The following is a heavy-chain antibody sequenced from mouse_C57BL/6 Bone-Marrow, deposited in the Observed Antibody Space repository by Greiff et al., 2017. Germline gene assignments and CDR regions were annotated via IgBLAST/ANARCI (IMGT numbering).Heavy chain of an antibody. D-gene: IGHD1-1*01. Sequence: QVQLQQSGPELAKPGASVKLSCKASGYTFTSYGISWVKQRTGQGLEWIGEIYPRSGNTYYNEKFKGKATLTADNSSSTAYMELRSLTSEGSAVYFCARSYYYGDSFWFAYWGQGTLVTVSA. V-gene: IGHV1-81*01. CDR3: ARSYYYGDSFWFAY. J-gene: IGHJ3*01. CDR1: GYTFTSYG. CDR2: IYPRSGNT.